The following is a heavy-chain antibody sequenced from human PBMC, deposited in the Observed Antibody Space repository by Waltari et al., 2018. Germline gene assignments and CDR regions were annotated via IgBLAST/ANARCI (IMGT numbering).Heavy chain of an antibody. J-gene: IGHJ4*02. CDR1: GYTFTSYG. D-gene: IGHD3-3*01. V-gene: IGHV1-18*04. Sequence: QVQLVQSGAEVKKPGASVKVSCKASGYTFTSYGISWVRQAPGQGLEWMGWISAYNGNTNYAQKLQGRVTMTTDTSTSTAYMELRSLRSDDTAVYYCARTESKAIFGVVIVTHFDYWGQGTLVTVSS. CDR2: ISAYNGNT. CDR3: ARTESKAIFGVVIVTHFDY.